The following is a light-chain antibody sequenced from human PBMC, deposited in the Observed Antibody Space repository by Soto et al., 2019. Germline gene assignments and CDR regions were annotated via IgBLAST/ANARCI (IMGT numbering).Light chain of an antibody. J-gene: IGKJ4*01. CDR2: DAS. CDR3: QQHSDWPLT. V-gene: IGKV3-11*01. Sequence: EIVLVQSPATLSLSPGERATVSCRASQSVSSNLAWYQQNPGQAPRLLIFDASNRATGIPARFSGSGSGTDFTLTISSLEPEDFAVYYCQQHSDWPLTFGGGTKVDIK. CDR1: QSVSSN.